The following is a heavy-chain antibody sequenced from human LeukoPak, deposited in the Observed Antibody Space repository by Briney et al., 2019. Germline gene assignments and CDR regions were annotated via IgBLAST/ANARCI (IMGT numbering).Heavy chain of an antibody. Sequence: GRSLRLSCAASGFTFRNDIMNWVRQAPGKGLEWVAVISKDESYIHYADSVEGRFTISRDISRNTLFLQMDSLRAEDTALYYCVRERDGFDVWGQGTMVTVSS. CDR2: ISKDESYI. V-gene: IGHV3-30*04. CDR1: GFTFRNDI. J-gene: IGHJ3*01. CDR3: VRERDGFDV.